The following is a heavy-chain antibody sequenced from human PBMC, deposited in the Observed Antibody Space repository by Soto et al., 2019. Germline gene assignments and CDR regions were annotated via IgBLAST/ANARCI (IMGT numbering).Heavy chain of an antibody. CDR2: INHRGST. D-gene: IGHD1-26*01. Sequence: QVQLQQWGAGLLKPSETLSLTCAVYGGSFSGYXXXWIRQPPGKGLEWIGEINHRGSTNYNPSLKSRVTISVDTSKNQFSLKVSSVTAADTAVYYCARLPSSGSYFGSWGQGILVTVSS. V-gene: IGHV4-34*01. J-gene: IGHJ5*02. CDR3: ARLPSSGSYFGS. CDR1: GGSFSGYX.